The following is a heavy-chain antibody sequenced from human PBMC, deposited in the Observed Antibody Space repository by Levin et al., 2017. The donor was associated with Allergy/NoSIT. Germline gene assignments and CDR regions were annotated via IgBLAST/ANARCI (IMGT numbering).Heavy chain of an antibody. CDR3: ARGYNWNDDVYVFDY. Sequence: GESLKISCAASGFTFSSYWMHWVRQAPGKGLVWVSRINSDGSSTSYADSVKGRFTISRDNAKNTLYLQMNSLRAEDTAVYYCARGYNWNDDVYVFDYWGQGTLVTVSS. CDR1: GFTFSSYW. D-gene: IGHD1-20*01. CDR2: INSDGSST. V-gene: IGHV3-74*01. J-gene: IGHJ4*02.